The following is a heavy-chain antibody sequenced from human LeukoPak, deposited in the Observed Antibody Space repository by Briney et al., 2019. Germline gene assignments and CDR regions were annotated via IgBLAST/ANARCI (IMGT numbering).Heavy chain of an antibody. J-gene: IGHJ6*03. V-gene: IGHV1-69*05. CDR3: AREGGTIFGVVISYYYYYIDV. Sequence: SVKVSCKASGGTFSSYSISWVRQAPGQGLEWMGRIIPIFGTANYAQKFQGRVTITTDESTSTAYMELSSLRSEDTAVYYCAREGGTIFGVVISYYYYYIDVWGKGTKVTVSS. CDR1: GGTFSSYS. CDR2: IIPIFGTA. D-gene: IGHD3-3*01.